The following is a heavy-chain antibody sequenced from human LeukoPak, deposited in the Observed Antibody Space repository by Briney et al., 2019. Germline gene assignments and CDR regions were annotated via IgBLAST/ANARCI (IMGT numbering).Heavy chain of an antibody. CDR2: ISYDGSNK. Sequence: GGSLRLSCAASGFTFSTYAMHWVRQAPGKGLEWVAVISYDGSNKYYADSVKGRFTISRDNSKNTLYLQMNSLRAEDTAVYYCANGVQPPAEFDYWGQGTLVTVSS. V-gene: IGHV3-30*04. CDR1: GFTFSTYA. CDR3: ANGVQPPAEFDY. J-gene: IGHJ4*02. D-gene: IGHD1-1*01.